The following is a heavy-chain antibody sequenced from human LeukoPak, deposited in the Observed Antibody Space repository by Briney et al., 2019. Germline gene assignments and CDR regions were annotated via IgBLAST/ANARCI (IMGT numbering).Heavy chain of an antibody. Sequence: KPSETLSLTCAVYGGSFSGYYWSWIRQPPGKGLEWIGEINHSGSTNYNPSLKSRVTISVDTSKNQFSLKLSSVTAVDTAVYYCARVRRYLGGIVVVPASPGWFDPWGQGTLVTVSS. J-gene: IGHJ5*02. CDR1: GGSFSGYY. CDR3: ARVRRYLGGIVVVPASPGWFDP. V-gene: IGHV4-34*01. D-gene: IGHD2-2*01. CDR2: INHSGST.